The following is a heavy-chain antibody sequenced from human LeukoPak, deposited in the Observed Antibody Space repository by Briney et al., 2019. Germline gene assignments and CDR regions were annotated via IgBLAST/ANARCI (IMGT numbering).Heavy chain of an antibody. J-gene: IGHJ6*02. CDR1: GYTFTDYY. V-gene: IGHV1-2*02. D-gene: IGHD6-13*01. Sequence: ASVKVSFKASGYTFTDYYMHWVRQAPGQGPEWMGWVNPNSGATNYAIKFQGRVTMTGDTSISTAYMEVSRLRSDDTAVYYCARLETAAAGSYYYGMDVWGQGTTVTVSS. CDR2: VNPNSGAT. CDR3: ARLETAAAGSYYYGMDV.